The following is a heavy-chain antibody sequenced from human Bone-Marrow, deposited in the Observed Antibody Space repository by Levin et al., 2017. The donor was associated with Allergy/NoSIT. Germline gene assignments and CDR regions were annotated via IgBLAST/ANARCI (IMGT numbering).Heavy chain of an antibody. CDR2: VRGSGTT. V-gene: IGHV4-4*07. J-gene: IGHJ4*02. D-gene: IGHD6-19*01. Sequence: SETLSLTCSVSGTCSISGHCVSGYYWTWLRQSAGAGLEWIGRVRGSGTTTYNPSLASRVTMSADTSKNQLSLKLKSVTAAVTAVYYCARVARSGWAPLDFWGQGTLVTVSS. CDR3: ARVARSGWAPLDF. CDR1: GHCVSGYY.